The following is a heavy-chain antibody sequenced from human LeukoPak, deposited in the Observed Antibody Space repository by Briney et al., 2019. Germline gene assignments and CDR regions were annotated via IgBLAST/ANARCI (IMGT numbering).Heavy chain of an antibody. J-gene: IGHJ6*02. CDR1: GFTFSSYG. Sequence: GRSLRFSCAASGFTFSSYGMHWVRQAPGKGRGWGAVISYDGSNKYYADSVKGRFTISRDNSKNKLYMQMNSLRAEDTAVYYCAKDSSSWARYYYYNGMDVWGQGTTVTVSS. CDR3: AKDSSSWARYYYYNGMDV. D-gene: IGHD6-13*01. V-gene: IGHV3-30*18. CDR2: ISYDGSNK.